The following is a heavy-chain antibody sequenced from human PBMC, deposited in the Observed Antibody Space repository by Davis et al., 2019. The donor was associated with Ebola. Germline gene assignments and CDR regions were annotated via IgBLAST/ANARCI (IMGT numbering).Heavy chain of an antibody. Sequence: GGSLRLSCAASEFTFSSYSMNWVRQAPGKGLEWVSSISSSSTYIYHADSEKGRFTISRDNDKESLFLQMNSLRAEDSAVYFCARSRAPGGPSDYWGQGTLVTVSS. V-gene: IGHV3-21*01. J-gene: IGHJ4*02. CDR1: EFTFSSYS. D-gene: IGHD6-6*01. CDR3: ARSRAPGGPSDY. CDR2: ISSSSTYI.